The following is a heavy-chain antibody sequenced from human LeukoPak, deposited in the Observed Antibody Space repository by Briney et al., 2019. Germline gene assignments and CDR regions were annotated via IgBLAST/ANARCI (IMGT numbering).Heavy chain of an antibody. CDR2: IYYSGST. CDR1: GGSISSSSYY. J-gene: IGHJ3*02. D-gene: IGHD2-2*01. Sequence: PSETLSLTCTVSGGSISSSSYYWGWIRQPPGKGLEWIGTIYYSGSTYYNPSLKSRVTISVDTSKNQFSLKLSSVTAADTAVYYCARRPVIYGSSTSCYAGAFDIWGQGTMVTVSS. CDR3: ARRPVIYGSSTSCYAGAFDI. V-gene: IGHV4-39*01.